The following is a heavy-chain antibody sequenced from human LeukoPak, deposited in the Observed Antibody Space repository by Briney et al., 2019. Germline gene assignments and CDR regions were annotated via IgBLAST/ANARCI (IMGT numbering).Heavy chain of an antibody. Sequence: PSETLTLTCTVSGGFIGTFYWTWIRQPPGKGLEWIGYISTSGSTKYNPSLKSRVTISLDTSKNQFSLKLSSVTAADTAVYYGARPLGGSAYPLAYWGQGTLAIVSS. D-gene: IGHD1-26*01. J-gene: IGHJ4*02. CDR1: GGFIGTFY. CDR3: ARPLGGSAYPLAY. CDR2: ISTSGST. V-gene: IGHV4-4*09.